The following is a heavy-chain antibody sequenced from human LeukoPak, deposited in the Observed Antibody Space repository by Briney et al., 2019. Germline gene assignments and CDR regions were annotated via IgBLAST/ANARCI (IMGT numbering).Heavy chain of an antibody. V-gene: IGHV3-21*01. J-gene: IGHJ6*03. CDR2: ISSSSSYI. CDR3: MVRGEDYYYMDV. Sequence: GGSLRLSCAASGFTFSSYSMNWVRQAPGKGLEWVSSISSSSSYIYYADSVKGRFTISRDNAKNSLYLQMNSLRAEDTAVYYCMVRGEDYYYMDVWGKGTTVTISS. CDR1: GFTFSSYS. D-gene: IGHD3-10*01.